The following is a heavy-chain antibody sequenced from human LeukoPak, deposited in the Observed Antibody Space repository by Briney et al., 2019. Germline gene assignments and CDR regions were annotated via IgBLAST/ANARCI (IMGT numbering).Heavy chain of an antibody. Sequence: GGSLRLSCAASGFALSSYWMHWVRQAPGKGLEWVSYISSSGSTIYYADSVKGRFTISRDNAKNSLYLQMNSLRAEDTAVYYCARDIGPTWGSEWFDPWGQGTLVTVSS. CDR1: GFALSSYW. CDR2: ISSSGSTI. J-gene: IGHJ5*02. CDR3: ARDIGPTWGSEWFDP. D-gene: IGHD7-27*01. V-gene: IGHV3-48*04.